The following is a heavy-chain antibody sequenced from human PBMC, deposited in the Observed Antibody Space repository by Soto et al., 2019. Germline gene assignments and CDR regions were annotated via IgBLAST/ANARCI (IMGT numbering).Heavy chain of an antibody. D-gene: IGHD5-18*01. CDR2: IRSKANSYAT. CDR3: TGSRDGYSNYYYYGMDV. CDR1: GFTFSGSA. J-gene: IGHJ6*02. V-gene: IGHV3-73*01. Sequence: ESGGGLVQPGGSLKLSCAASGFTFSGSAMHWVRQASGKGLEWVGRIRSKANSYATAYAASVKGRFTISRDDSKNTAYLQMNSLKTEDTAVYYCTGSRDGYSNYYYYGMDVWGQGTTVTVSS.